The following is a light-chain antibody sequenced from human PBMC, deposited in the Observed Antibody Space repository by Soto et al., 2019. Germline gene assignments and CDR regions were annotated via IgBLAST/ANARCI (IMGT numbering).Light chain of an antibody. Sequence: DIPMTQSPSSLSASVGDRVTITCRASQSISSYLNWYQQKPGKAPMLLIYAASSLQSGVPSRFSGSGSGTDFTLTISSLQPEDFATYYCQQSYSTLALTFGGGTKVEIK. CDR3: QQSYSTLALT. CDR2: AAS. V-gene: IGKV1-39*01. J-gene: IGKJ4*01. CDR1: QSISSY.